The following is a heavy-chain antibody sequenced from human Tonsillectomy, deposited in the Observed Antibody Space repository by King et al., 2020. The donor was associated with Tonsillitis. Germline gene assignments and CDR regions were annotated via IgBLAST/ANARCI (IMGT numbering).Heavy chain of an antibody. CDR1: GGSVSGYY. CDR3: ARSPGNWFDP. CDR2: INQSGST. D-gene: IGHD3-10*01. J-gene: IGHJ5*02. Sequence: VQLQQWGAGLLKPSETLSLTCGVNGGSVSGYYWSWIRQPPGKGLEWIGEINQSGSTNYNPSLKSRVIVSVDMSKNQISLNLSSVTAADTAVYYCARSPGNWFDPWGQGTLVTVSS. V-gene: IGHV4-34*01.